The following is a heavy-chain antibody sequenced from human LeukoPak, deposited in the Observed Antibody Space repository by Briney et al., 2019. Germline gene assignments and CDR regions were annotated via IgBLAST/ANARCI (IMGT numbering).Heavy chain of an antibody. Sequence: PGGSLRLSCAVSGFTFSSYSMNWVRQAPGKGLEWVSSISSSSSTIYYAASVKGRFTISRDNAKNSLYLQMNSLRAEDTAVYYCARVPVGTIFGVLISPYYYYYMDVWGKGTTVTVSS. V-gene: IGHV3-48*01. CDR1: GFTFSSYS. CDR3: ARVPVGTIFGVLISPYYYYYMDV. CDR2: ISSSSSTI. J-gene: IGHJ6*03. D-gene: IGHD3-3*01.